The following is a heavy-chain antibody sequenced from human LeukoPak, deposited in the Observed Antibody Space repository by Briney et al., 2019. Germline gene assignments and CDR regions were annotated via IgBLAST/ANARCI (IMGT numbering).Heavy chain of an antibody. D-gene: IGHD6-13*01. Sequence: ASVKVSCKASGYTFTSYVLHWVRQAPGQRLEWMGWISAYNGNTNYAQKLQGRVTMTTDTSTSTAYMELRSLRSDDTAVYYCARDRALLGEQQLVGKGNWFDPWGQGTLVTVSS. CDR2: ISAYNGNT. CDR1: GYTFTSYV. CDR3: ARDRALLGEQQLVGKGNWFDP. V-gene: IGHV1-18*01. J-gene: IGHJ5*02.